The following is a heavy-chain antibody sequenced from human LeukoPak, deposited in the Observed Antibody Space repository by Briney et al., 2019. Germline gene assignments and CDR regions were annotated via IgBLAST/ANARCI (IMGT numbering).Heavy chain of an antibody. CDR2: IYYNGNT. CDR3: ARGASQKYDFWSGYDLDY. D-gene: IGHD3-3*01. Sequence: MTSETLSLTCSVSGDSLSSSSYYLVWIRQPPGKGLEWIGSIYYNGNTYYNPSLKSRLTISVDTSKNQFSLRLSSVTAADTAVYYCARGASQKYDFWSGYDLDYRGQGTLVTVSS. CDR1: GDSLSSSSYY. J-gene: IGHJ4*02. V-gene: IGHV4-39*01.